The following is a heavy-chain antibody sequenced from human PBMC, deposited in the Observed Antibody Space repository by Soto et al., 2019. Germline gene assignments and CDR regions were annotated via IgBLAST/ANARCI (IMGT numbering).Heavy chain of an antibody. CDR1: GGSISSYY. CDR2: IYYSGST. CDR3: ARGYSSSSHYYYYSYYMDV. J-gene: IGHJ6*03. V-gene: IGHV4-59*01. D-gene: IGHD6-13*01. Sequence: SETLSLTCTVSGGSISSYYWSWIRQPPGKGLEWIGYIYYSGSTNYNPSLKSRVTISVDTSKNQFSLKLSSVTAADTAVYYCARGYSSSSHYYYYSYYMDVWGKGTTVTVSS.